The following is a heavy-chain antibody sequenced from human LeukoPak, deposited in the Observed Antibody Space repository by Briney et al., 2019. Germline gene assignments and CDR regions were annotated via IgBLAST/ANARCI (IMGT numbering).Heavy chain of an antibody. V-gene: IGHV3-9*01. CDR2: ISWNSGSI. J-gene: IGHJ5*02. CDR1: GFTFDDYA. Sequence: GGSLRLSCAASGFTFDDYAMHWARQAPGKGLEWVSGISWNSGSIGYADSVKGRFTISRDNAKNSLYLQMNSLRAEDTALYYCAKAARVVVDSESDWFDPWGQGTLVTVSS. D-gene: IGHD2-15*01. CDR3: AKAARVVVDSESDWFDP.